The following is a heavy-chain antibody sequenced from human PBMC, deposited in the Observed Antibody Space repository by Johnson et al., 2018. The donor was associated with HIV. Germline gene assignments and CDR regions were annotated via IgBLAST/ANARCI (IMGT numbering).Heavy chain of an antibody. CDR3: ARDGPYSGYDENAFDI. CDR2: ISYDGSNK. Sequence: QVQLVESGGGVVQPGRSLRLSCAASGFTFSSYGMHWVRQAPGKGLEWVAVISYDGSNKYYADSVKGRFTISRDNSKNTLYLQMNSLRAEDTALYYCARDGPYSGYDENAFDIWGQGTMVTVSS. CDR1: GFTFSSYG. J-gene: IGHJ3*02. V-gene: IGHV3-30*03. D-gene: IGHD5-12*01.